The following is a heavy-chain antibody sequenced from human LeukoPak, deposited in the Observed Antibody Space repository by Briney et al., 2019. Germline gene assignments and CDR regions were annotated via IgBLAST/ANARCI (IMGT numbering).Heavy chain of an antibody. Sequence: GGSLRLSCAASGFSFSNAWMSWVRQAPREGLEWVGRIKSKTDGGTTDYAAPVKGRFTISRDDSKNTLYLQMNSLKTEDTAVYYCTTESYGARSGSFFDVWGKGTTVTVSS. J-gene: IGHJ6*04. CDR1: GFSFSNAW. CDR2: IKSKTDGGTT. D-gene: IGHD3-10*01. V-gene: IGHV3-15*01. CDR3: TTESYGARSGSFFDV.